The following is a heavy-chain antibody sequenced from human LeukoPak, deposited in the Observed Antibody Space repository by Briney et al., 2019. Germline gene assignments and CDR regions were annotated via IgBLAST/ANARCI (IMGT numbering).Heavy chain of an antibody. J-gene: IGHJ5*02. D-gene: IGHD6-19*01. Sequence: ASVKVSCKASGYTFTGYYMHWVRQAPGQGLEWMGWINPNSGGTNYAQKFQGRVTMTRDTSISTAYMELSRLRSDDTAVYYCARALTVAGAYNWFDPWGQGTLVTVSS. CDR2: INPNSGGT. V-gene: IGHV1-2*02. CDR1: GYTFTGYY. CDR3: ARALTVAGAYNWFDP.